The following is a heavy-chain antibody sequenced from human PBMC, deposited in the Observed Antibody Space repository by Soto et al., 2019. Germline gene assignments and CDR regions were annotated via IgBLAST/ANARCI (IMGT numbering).Heavy chain of an antibody. J-gene: IGHJ4*02. D-gene: IGHD1-26*01. V-gene: IGHV3-9*01. Sequence: EVQLVESGGGLVQPGRSLRLSCAASGFTYDDYDMHWVRQAPGKGLEWVSAISWNSGRTAYADSVKGRFTISRDNAKNSLYLQMNSLRAEDTALYHCAKGVGGSYGGDSFDYWGQGTLVTVSS. CDR3: AKGVGGSYGGDSFDY. CDR2: ISWNSGRT. CDR1: GFTYDDYD.